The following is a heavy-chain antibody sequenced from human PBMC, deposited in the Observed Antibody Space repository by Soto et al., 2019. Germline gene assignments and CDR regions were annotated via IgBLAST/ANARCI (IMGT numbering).Heavy chain of an antibody. CDR2: ISSSSTTI. CDR3: ARRYCSGGCCYLDY. Sequence: GGSLRLSCAASGFTFSSYSMNWVRQAPGKGLEWVSFISSSSTTIYYADSVKGRFTISRDDAKNSLYLQMNSLRAEDTAAYYCARRYCSGGCCYLDYWGQGTLVTVSS. CDR1: GFTFSSYS. V-gene: IGHV3-48*01. J-gene: IGHJ4*02. D-gene: IGHD2-15*01.